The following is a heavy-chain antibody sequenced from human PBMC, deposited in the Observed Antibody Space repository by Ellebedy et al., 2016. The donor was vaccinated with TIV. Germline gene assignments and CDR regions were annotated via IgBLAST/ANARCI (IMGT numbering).Heavy chain of an antibody. CDR3: ARRLYYYGMDV. J-gene: IGHJ6*02. CDR2: SYHRGST. CDR1: GGSISSTNW. Sequence: GSLRLSXAVSGGSISSTNWWRWVRQAPGKGLEWIGESYHRGSTNYNPSLKSRVTIFVDKSKNQVSLKLSSVTAADTAVYFCARRLYYYGMDVWGQGTTVIVS. V-gene: IGHV4-4*01.